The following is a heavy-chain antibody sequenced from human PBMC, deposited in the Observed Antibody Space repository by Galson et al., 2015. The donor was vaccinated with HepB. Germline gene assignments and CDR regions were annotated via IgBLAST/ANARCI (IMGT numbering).Heavy chain of an antibody. J-gene: IGHJ6*03. CDR1: GYTFTGYY. D-gene: IGHD6-13*01. CDR3: ARPALAAAAPRYYYYYMDV. Sequence: SVKVSCKASGYTFTGYYMHWVRQAPGQGLEWMGWINPNSGGTNYAQKFQGRVTMTRDTSISTAYMELSRLRSDDTAVYYCARPALAAAAPRYYYYYMDVWGKGTTVTVSS. CDR2: INPNSGGT. V-gene: IGHV1-2*02.